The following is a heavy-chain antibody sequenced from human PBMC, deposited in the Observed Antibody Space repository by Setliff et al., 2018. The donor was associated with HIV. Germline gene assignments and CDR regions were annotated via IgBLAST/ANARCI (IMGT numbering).Heavy chain of an antibody. Sequence: SETLSLTCAVYGGSFSGYYWGWIRQPPGKGLEWIGSISYTGITNYNPSLKSRVTISVDTSQNQFSLKLTSVTAADTAVYYCARLRQWLAFFDSWGQGTLVTVSS. CDR1: GGSFSGYY. D-gene: IGHD6-19*01. J-gene: IGHJ4*02. CDR2: ISYTGIT. V-gene: IGHV4-34*01. CDR3: ARLRQWLAFFDS.